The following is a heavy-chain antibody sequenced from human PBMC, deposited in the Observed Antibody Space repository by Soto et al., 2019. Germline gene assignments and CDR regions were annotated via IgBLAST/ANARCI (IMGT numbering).Heavy chain of an antibody. CDR3: ASVAHSGIAAAGTDIDYYYGMDV. CDR1: GYTFTSYG. J-gene: IGHJ6*02. V-gene: IGHV1-18*01. D-gene: IGHD6-13*01. CDR2: ISAYNGNT. Sequence: QVQLVQSGAEVKKPGASVKVSCKASGYTFTSYGISWVRQAPGQGLEWMGCISAYNGNTNYAQKLQGRVTMTTDTSTSTAYMELRSLRSDDTAVYYCASVAHSGIAAAGTDIDYYYGMDVWGQGTTVTVSS.